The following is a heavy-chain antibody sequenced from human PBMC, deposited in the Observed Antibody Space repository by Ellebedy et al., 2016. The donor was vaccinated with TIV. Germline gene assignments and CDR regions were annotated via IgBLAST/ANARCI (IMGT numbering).Heavy chain of an antibody. J-gene: IGHJ4*02. CDR2: ISSSSSYI. V-gene: IGHV3-21*01. CDR1: GFTFRSYS. D-gene: IGHD6-19*01. CDR3: ARDGGAVAEMPPGFDY. Sequence: GESLKISXAASGFTFRSYSMNWVRQAPGKGLEWVSSISSSSSYIYYADSVKGRFTISRDNAKNSLYLQMNSLRAEDTAVYYCARDGGAVAEMPPGFDYWGQGTLVTVSS.